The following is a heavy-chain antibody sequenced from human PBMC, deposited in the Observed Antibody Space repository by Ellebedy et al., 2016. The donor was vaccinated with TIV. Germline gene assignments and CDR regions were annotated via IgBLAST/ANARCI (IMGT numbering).Heavy chain of an antibody. V-gene: IGHV1-18*01. CDR3: ARVLEEDYGDYPTRDFDY. J-gene: IGHJ4*02. CDR2: ISAYNGNT. Sequence: AASVKVSCKASGGTFSSYAISWVRQAPGQGLEWMGWISAYNGNTKYAQKLQDRVTMTTDTSTSTAYMELRSLRSDDTAVYYCARVLEEDYGDYPTRDFDYWGQGTLVTVSS. D-gene: IGHD4-17*01. CDR1: GGTFSSYA.